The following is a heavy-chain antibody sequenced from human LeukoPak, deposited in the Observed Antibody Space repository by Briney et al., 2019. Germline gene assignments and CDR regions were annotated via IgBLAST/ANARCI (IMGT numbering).Heavy chain of an antibody. CDR2: ISYDGSNK. CDR1: GFTFSSYG. J-gene: IGHJ3*02. CDR3: AKVDSSGYYSYAFDI. D-gene: IGHD3-22*01. V-gene: IGHV3-30*18. Sequence: GGSLRLSCAASGFTFSSYGMHWVRQAPGKELEWVAVISYDGSNKYYADSVKGRFTISRDNSKNTLYLQMNSLRAEDTAVYYCAKVDSSGYYSYAFDIWGQGTMVTVSS.